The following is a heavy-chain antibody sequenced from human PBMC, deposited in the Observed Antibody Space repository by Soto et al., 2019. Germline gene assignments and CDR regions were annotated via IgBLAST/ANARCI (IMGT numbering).Heavy chain of an antibody. Sequence: GGSLRLSCAASGFTFSSYAMSWVRQAPGKGLEWVSGINWNSGSIGYGDSVKGRFAISRDNAKNSLHLQMNSLSAEDTAFYYCVKDESINWYSGHFRHWGQGTLVTVSS. CDR1: GFTFSSYA. V-gene: IGHV3-9*01. D-gene: IGHD6-13*01. CDR3: VKDESINWYSGHFRH. CDR2: INWNSGSI. J-gene: IGHJ1*01.